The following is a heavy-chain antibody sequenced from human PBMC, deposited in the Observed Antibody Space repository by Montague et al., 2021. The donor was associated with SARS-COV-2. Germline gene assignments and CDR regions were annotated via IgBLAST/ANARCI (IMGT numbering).Heavy chain of an antibody. CDR2: ISGYNGNT. CDR3: ARGGAGIAAAFDYYYNGMDV. CDR1: GYTFTIYG. V-gene: IGHV1-18*01. D-gene: IGHD6-13*01. J-gene: IGHJ6*02. Sequence: SVKVSCKASGYTFTIYGITWVRQAPGQGLEWMGWISGYNGNTKYAQKFQGRVTMTTDTSTSTAYMELRSLRSDDTAVYYCARGGAGIAAAFDYYYNGMDVWGQGTTVTVSS.